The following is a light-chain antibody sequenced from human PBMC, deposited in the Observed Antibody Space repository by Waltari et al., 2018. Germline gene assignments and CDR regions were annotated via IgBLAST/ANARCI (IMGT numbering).Light chain of an antibody. V-gene: IGKV2-30*02. CDR1: KSLVHSNGGTF. CDR2: RIS. CDR3: MQASHWPYS. J-gene: IGKJ2*03. Sequence: DVVIPQSPLSLPVTLGQSASISCRASKSLVHSNGGTFLNWFHQRPGQSPRRLIYRISNRDSGVPDRFSGSVSGTGFTLNISRVEAEDVGVYYCMQASHWPYSFGQGTKLEI.